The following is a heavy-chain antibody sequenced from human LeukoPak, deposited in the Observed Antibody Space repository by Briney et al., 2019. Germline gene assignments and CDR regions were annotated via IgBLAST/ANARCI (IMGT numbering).Heavy chain of an antibody. D-gene: IGHD6-13*01. CDR2: ISSSNTYT. V-gene: IGHV3-11*06. CDR3: ARGAPGISAADY. Sequence: GGSLRLSCAASGFTFSDYYMSWIRQAPGKGLEWVSYISSSNTYTNYADSVKGRFTISRDNAKNSLYLQMNSLRAEDTAVYYCARGAPGISAADYWGQGTLVTLSS. J-gene: IGHJ4*02. CDR1: GFTFSDYY.